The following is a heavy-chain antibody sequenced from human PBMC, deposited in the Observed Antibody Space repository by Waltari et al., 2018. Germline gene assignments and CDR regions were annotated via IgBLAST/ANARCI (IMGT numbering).Heavy chain of an antibody. V-gene: IGHV1-69-2*01. J-gene: IGHJ6*03. CDR2: VDPEDGET. D-gene: IGHD1-7*01. CDR1: GYTFTSYA. Sequence: VQLVQSGAEVKKPGASVKVSCKASGYTFTSYAMHWVQQAPGKGLEWMGRVDPEDGETIYAEKFQGRVTITADTSTDTAYMELSSLRSEDTAVYYCAVLELRIGYYYYMDVWGKGTTVTVSS. CDR3: AVLELRIGYYYYMDV.